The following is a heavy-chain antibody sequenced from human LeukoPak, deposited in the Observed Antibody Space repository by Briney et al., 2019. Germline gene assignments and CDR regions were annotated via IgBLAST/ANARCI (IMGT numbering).Heavy chain of an antibody. CDR1: GYTLTELS. D-gene: IGHD2-8*01. Sequence: ASVKVSCKVSGYTLTELSMHWVRQAPGKGLERMGGFDPEDGETIYAQKFQGRVTMTEDTSTDTAYMELSSLRSEDTAVYYCATDPSCTNGVCSYWYFDLWGRGTLVTVSS. CDR2: FDPEDGET. J-gene: IGHJ2*01. V-gene: IGHV1-24*01. CDR3: ATDPSCTNGVCSYWYFDL.